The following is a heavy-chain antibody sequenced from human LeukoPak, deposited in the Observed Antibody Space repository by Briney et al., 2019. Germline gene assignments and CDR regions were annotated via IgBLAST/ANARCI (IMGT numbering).Heavy chain of an antibody. CDR1: TFTVSTNY. CDR2: IYTGGSP. V-gene: IGHV3-66*01. J-gene: IGHJ4*02. CDR3: VPLTDGSVDQ. D-gene: IGHD3-10*01. Sequence: PGGSLRLSCAASTFTVSTNYMTWVRQALGKGLEWVSMIYTGGSPYYADSVKGRFTISRDNSKNTLNLQMNSLRVEDTAVHYCVPLTDGSVDQWGQGTLVTVSS.